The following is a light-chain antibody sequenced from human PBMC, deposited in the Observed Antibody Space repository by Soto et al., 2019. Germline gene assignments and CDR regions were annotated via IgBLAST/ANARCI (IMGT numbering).Light chain of an antibody. CDR2: SNN. V-gene: IGLV1-44*01. CDR1: SSNIGTHT. J-gene: IGLJ2*01. Sequence: QSVLTQPPSASGTPGQRLTISCSGSSSNIGTHTVNWYQQLPGTAPKLLIFSNNQRPSGVPDRFSGSKSGTSASLAISGLQSEDEADYYGTAWDDTLDGPVVFGGGTKVTVL. CDR3: TAWDDTLDGPVV.